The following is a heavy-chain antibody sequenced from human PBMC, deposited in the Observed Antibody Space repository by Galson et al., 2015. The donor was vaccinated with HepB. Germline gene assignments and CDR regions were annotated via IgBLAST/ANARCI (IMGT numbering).Heavy chain of an antibody. V-gene: IGHV1-3*01. CDR1: GYTFSNYA. CDR2: INSANGET. Sequence: SVKVSCKASGYTFSNYAMHWVRQAPGQGLEWMGWINSANGETKYSQMFQGRVTITRDTSASTVYVDLSSLTSEDTAVYYCARGGSSSGWDGFDYWGQGALVTVSP. CDR3: ARGGSSSGWDGFDY. J-gene: IGHJ4*02. D-gene: IGHD6-19*01.